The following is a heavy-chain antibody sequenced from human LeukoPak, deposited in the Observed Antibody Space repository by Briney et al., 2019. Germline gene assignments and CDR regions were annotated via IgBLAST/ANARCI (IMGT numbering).Heavy chain of an antibody. D-gene: IGHD3-10*01. J-gene: IGHJ6*04. V-gene: IGHV1-2*04. CDR2: INPNSGGT. Sequence: ASVKVSCKASGYTFTGYYMHWVRQAPGQGLEWMGWINPNSGGTHYAQKFQGWVTRIRDTSISTAYMELSRLRSDDTAVYYCARARMVRGVISYGMDVWGKGTTVTVSS. CDR1: GYTFTGYY. CDR3: ARARMVRGVISYGMDV.